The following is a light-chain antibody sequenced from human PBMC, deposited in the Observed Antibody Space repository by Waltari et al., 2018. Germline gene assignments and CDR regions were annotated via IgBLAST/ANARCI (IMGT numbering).Light chain of an antibody. Sequence: QSVLTQPPSLSGAPGQRVTIPCPGSRPTLGSGYDVNWDQQLPGTAPNLLIYGNNNRPSGVPDRFSGSRSGTSASLAITGLQAEDEADYYCQSYDNSLSGAWVFGGGTKLTVL. CDR3: QSYDNSLSGAWV. V-gene: IGLV1-40*01. CDR2: GNN. J-gene: IGLJ3*02. CDR1: RPTLGSGYD.